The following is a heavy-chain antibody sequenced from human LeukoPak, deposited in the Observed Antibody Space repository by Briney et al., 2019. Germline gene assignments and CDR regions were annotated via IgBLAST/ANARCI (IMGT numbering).Heavy chain of an antibody. D-gene: IGHD3-9*01. V-gene: IGHV4-4*07. Sequence: PSETLSLTCTVSGGSISSYYWSWIRQPAGKGLEWIGRIYTSGSTNYNPSLKSRVTMSVDTSKNQFSLKLSSVTAADTAVYYCARDQSYDILTGVFYYYGMDVWGQGTTVTVSS. CDR1: GGSISSYY. CDR2: IYTSGST. CDR3: ARDQSYDILTGVFYYYGMDV. J-gene: IGHJ6*02.